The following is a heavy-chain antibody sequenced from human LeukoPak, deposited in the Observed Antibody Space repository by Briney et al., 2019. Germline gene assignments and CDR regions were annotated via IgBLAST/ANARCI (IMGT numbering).Heavy chain of an antibody. CDR3: ARAEWELDDAFDI. Sequence: PSQTLSLTCTVSGGSISSGSYSWNWIRQPAGKGLEWIGRIYTSGSTNYNPSLKSRLTISVDTSKNQFSLKLSSVTAADTAVYYCARAEWELDDAFDIWGQGTMVTVS. D-gene: IGHD1-26*01. CDR1: GGSISSGSYS. V-gene: IGHV4-61*02. J-gene: IGHJ3*02. CDR2: IYTSGST.